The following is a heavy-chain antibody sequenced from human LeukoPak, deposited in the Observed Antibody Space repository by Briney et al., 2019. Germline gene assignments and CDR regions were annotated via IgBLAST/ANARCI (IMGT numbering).Heavy chain of an antibody. CDR3: ARERENYYDSSGFDY. J-gene: IGHJ4*02. Sequence: PSQTLSLTCAVSGGSISSGGYSWSWIRQPPGKGLEWIGYIYHSGSTYYNPSLKSRVTISVDTSKNQFSLKLSSVTAADTAVYYCARERENYYDSSGFDYWGQGTLVTVSS. V-gene: IGHV4-30-2*01. CDR1: GGSISSGGYS. D-gene: IGHD3-22*01. CDR2: IYHSGST.